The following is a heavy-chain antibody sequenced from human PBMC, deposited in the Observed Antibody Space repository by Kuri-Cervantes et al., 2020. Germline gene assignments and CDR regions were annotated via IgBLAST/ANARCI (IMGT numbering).Heavy chain of an antibody. CDR2: IGSSTTYI. V-gene: IGHV3-21*04. D-gene: IGHD1-26*01. CDR1: GFTFSNYN. Sequence: GGSLRLSCAASGFTFSNYNMNWVRQAPGKGLEWVSSIGSSTTYIYYADSVKGRFTISRDNAKNSLYLQMNSLRAEDTAVYYCARVLSGVGYWGQGTLVTVSS. CDR3: ARVLSGVGY. J-gene: IGHJ4*02.